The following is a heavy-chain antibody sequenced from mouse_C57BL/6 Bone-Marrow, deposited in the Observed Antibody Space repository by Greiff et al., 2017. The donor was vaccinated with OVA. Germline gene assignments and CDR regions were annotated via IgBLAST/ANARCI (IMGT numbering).Heavy chain of an antibody. J-gene: IGHJ4*01. CDR2: VYPYNGGT. CDR3: ARPYGSRGYAMDY. D-gene: IGHD1-1*01. V-gene: IGHV1-36*01. CDR1: GFTFTDYY. Sequence: EVKVVESGPVLVKPGPSVKISCKASGFTFTDYYMHWVKQSHGKSLEWIGLVYPYNGGTSYNQKFKGKATLTVDTSSSTAYMELNSLTSEDSAVYYCARPYGSRGYAMDYWGQGTSVTVSS.